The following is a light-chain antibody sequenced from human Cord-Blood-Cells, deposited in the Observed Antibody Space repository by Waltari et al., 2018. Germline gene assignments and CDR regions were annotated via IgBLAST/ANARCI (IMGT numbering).Light chain of an antibody. CDR2: DVS. Sequence: QSALTQPRSVSGSPGQSVTISCTGTSSDVGGYNYVSWYQQHPGKAPKLMIYDVSKRPPRVPDRFSGSKAGNTASLTISGLQAEDEADYYCCSYAGSYTFVVFGGGTKLTVL. J-gene: IGLJ2*01. CDR1: SSDVGGYNY. CDR3: CSYAGSYTFVV. V-gene: IGLV2-11*01.